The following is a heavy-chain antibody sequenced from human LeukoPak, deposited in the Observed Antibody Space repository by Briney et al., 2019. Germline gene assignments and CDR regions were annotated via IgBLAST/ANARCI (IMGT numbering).Heavy chain of an antibody. CDR2: IIPIFGTA. J-gene: IGHJ6*03. D-gene: IGHD7-27*01. V-gene: IGHV1-69*05. Sequence: GASVKVSCKASGGTFSSYAISWVRQAPGQGLEWMGGIIPIFGTANYAQKFQGRVTITTDESTSTAYMELSSLRSEDTAVYYCARTGGGYYYYYMDVWGKGTTVTVSS. CDR1: GGTFSSYA. CDR3: ARTGGGYYYYYMDV.